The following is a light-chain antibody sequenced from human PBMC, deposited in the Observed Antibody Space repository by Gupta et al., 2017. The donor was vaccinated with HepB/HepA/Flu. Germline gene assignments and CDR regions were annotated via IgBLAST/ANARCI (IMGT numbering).Light chain of an antibody. V-gene: IGKV5-2*01. Sequence: ETTLTQSPAFMSATPGDKVNISCKASQDIDDDMNWYQQKPGEAAVFTIQEATTVGTGIPPRFSGSGCGTDITPTVSHPESEEAAYYFCRQQDNFPRAFGQGTKVEIK. J-gene: IGKJ1*01. CDR2: EAT. CDR1: QDIDDD. CDR3: RQQDNFPRA.